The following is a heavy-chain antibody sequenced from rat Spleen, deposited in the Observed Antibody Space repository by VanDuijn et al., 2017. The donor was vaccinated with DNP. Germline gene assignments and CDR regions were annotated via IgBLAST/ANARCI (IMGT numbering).Heavy chain of an antibody. Sequence: QVQLEESGPGLMQPSETLSLTCTVSGFSLTSNAVGWVRQPLGKGLVWMGTIWAGGSTNYNSAVRSRRSISRDTPKSQVFLKMNGLQPEDTGTYYCARQINYGSYAYWGQGVMVTVSS. CDR1: GFSLTSNA. J-gene: IGHJ2*01. V-gene: IGHV2-72*01. CDR3: ARQINYGSYAY. D-gene: IGHD1-3*01. CDR2: IWAGGST.